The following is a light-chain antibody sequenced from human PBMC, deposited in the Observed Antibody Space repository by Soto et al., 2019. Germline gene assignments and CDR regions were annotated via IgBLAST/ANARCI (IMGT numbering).Light chain of an antibody. J-gene: IGKJ3*01. CDR1: QSISSW. V-gene: IGKV1-33*01. CDR2: DAS. Sequence: DIQMHQSPTTPSASVGDRVTIPFRASQSISSWLAWYQQKPGKAPKLLIYDASNLETGVPSRFSGSGSGTDFTFTISSLQPEDIATYYCQQYDNLPITFGPRTKVDI. CDR3: QQYDNLPIT.